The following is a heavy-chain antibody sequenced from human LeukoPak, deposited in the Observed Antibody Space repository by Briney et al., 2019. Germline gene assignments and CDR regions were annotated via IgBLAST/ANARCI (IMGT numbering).Heavy chain of an antibody. CDR2: IKQGGSVK. V-gene: IGHV3-7*01. CDR1: GFTFSSYW. D-gene: IGHD5-12*01. J-gene: IGHJ4*02. Sequence: PGGSLRLSCAASGFTFSSYWMSWVRQAPGKGLEWVANIKQGGSVKYYVDSVKGRFTISRDDAKNSLYVQMNSLRDEDTAVYYCARVGYSGWNLEYWGQGTLVTVSS. CDR3: ARVGYSGWNLEY.